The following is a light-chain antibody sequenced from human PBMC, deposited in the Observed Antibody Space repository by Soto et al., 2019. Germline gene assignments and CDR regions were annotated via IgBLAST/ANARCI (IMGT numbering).Light chain of an antibody. V-gene: IGKV1D-12*01. CDR1: QGISSW. Sequence: DIAMTQTPSFLSASLGDRVTITCRASQGISSWLAWYQQKPGKAPKLLIYAATILQSGVPSRFSGSESGTDFSLTISSLQPEDFATYFCQQYSDFPLTFGGGTKVDI. J-gene: IGKJ4*01. CDR2: AAT. CDR3: QQYSDFPLT.